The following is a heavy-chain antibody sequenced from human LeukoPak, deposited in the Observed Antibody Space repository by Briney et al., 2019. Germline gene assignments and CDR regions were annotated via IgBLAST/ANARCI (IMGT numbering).Heavy chain of an antibody. V-gene: IGHV3-21*01. CDR2: ISSSSSYI. Sequence: GGPLRLSCAASGFTFSSYSMNWVRQAPGKGLEWVSSISSSSSYIYYADSVKGRFTISRDNAKNSLYLQMNSLRAEDTAVYYCARPQNYGSGSYPLFDYWGQGTLVTVSS. D-gene: IGHD3-10*01. J-gene: IGHJ4*02. CDR1: GFTFSSYS. CDR3: ARPQNYGSGSYPLFDY.